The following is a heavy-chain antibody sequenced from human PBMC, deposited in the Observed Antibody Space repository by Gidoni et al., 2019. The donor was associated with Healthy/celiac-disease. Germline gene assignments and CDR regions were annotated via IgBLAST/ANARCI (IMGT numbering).Heavy chain of an antibody. CDR3: ARDSGWQDY. J-gene: IGHJ4*02. V-gene: IGHV3-30-3*01. D-gene: IGHD3-10*01. Sequence: QVQLVESGGGVGQPWRSRRPSCAGSGFTFSSYAMHWVRQAPGKWLEWVAVISYDGSNKYYADSVKGRFTISRDNSKNTLYLQMNSLRAEDTAVYYCARDSGWQDYWGQGTLVTVSS. CDR1: GFTFSSYA. CDR2: ISYDGSNK.